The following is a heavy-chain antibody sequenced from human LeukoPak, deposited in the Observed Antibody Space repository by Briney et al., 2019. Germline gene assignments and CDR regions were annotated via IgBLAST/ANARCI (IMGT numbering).Heavy chain of an antibody. CDR1: GFSLRTRGGG. V-gene: IGHV2-5*01. CDR2: IYWNDDK. Sequence: SGPTLVKPTQTLTLTCTFSGFSLRTRGGGVGWIRQPPGKALEWLSLIYWNDDKRYSPSLKSRLTITKDTSKNQVVLTMTNMDPVDTATYYCAHRYYDFWSGYYIDEGYYFDYWGQGTLVTVSS. J-gene: IGHJ4*02. CDR3: AHRYYDFWSGYYIDEGYYFDY. D-gene: IGHD3-3*01.